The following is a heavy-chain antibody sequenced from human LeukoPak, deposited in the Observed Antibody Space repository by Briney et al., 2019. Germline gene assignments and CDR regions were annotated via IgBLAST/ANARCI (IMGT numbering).Heavy chain of an antibody. V-gene: IGHV4-34*01. CDR3: ARIGYYGSGSYYNYYYYGMDV. CDR1: GGSFSGYY. D-gene: IGHD3-10*01. CDR2: INHSGST. J-gene: IGHJ6*04. Sequence: PSETLSLTCAVYGGSFSGYYWSWIRQPPGKGLEWIREINHSGSTNYNPSLKSRVTISVDTSKNQFSLKLSSVTAADTAVYYCARIGYYGSGSYYNYYYYGMDVWGKGTTVTVSS.